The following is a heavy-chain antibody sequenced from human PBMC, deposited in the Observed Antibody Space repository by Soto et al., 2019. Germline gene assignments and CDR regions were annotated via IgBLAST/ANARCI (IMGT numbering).Heavy chain of an antibody. CDR3: ASFDGTLVRGGRSSPYEMDF. V-gene: IGHV1-69*01. CDR1: GGTFNNYA. J-gene: IGHJ6*02. CDR2: IIPTFGTG. Sequence: QVLLAQSGPEVKKPGSSVKVSCKASGGTFNNYAINWVRQAPGKGLEWMGGIIPTFGTGNHAQKFQGRVTITADESTTTAYMDLNSLRSEDTAIYYCASFDGTLVRGGRSSPYEMDFWGQGNTVIVSS. D-gene: IGHD3-10*01.